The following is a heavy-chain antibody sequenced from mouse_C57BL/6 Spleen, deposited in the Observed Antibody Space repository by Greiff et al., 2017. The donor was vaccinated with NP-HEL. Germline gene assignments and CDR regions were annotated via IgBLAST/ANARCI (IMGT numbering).Heavy chain of an antibody. CDR3: ASIGGSWFAY. V-gene: IGHV3-6*01. D-gene: IGHD2-14*01. Sequence: EVKVEESGPGLVKPSQSLSLTCSVSGYSITSGYYWNWIRQFPGNQLEWMGYISYDGSNNYNPYLKNRISITRDTSKNQSFLKLNSVTTEDTATYYCASIGGSWFAYWGQGTLVTVSA. J-gene: IGHJ3*01. CDR1: GYSITSGYY. CDR2: ISYDGSN.